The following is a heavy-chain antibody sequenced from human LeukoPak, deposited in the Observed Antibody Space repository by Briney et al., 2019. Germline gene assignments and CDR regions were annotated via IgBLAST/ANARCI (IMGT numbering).Heavy chain of an antibody. CDR3: ATYTNWVAGDV. J-gene: IGHJ6*02. CDR1: GFTFTNAG. CDR2: IKKDGSEK. Sequence: PGGSLRLSCAASGFTFTNAGMSWVRQAPGKGLEWVADIKKDGSEKDYVDSVKGRFTISRDNAKNSLYLQMNSLRAEDTAVYYCATYTNWVAGDVWGQGTTVSVSS. V-gene: IGHV3-7*01. D-gene: IGHD7-27*01.